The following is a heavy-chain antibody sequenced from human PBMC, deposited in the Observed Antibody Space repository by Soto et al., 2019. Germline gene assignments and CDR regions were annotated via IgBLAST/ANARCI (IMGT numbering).Heavy chain of an antibody. D-gene: IGHD3-22*01. V-gene: IGHV1-69*13. CDR2: IIPIFGTA. J-gene: IGHJ6*02. CDR3: TRDLDYYDSTNRRMYYYYYGMDV. CDR1: GGTFSSYA. Sequence: SVKVSCKASGGTFSSYAISWVRQAPGQGLEWMGGIIPIFGTANYAQKFQGRVTITADESTSTAYMELSSLRSEDTAVYYCTRDLDYYDSTNRRMYYYYYGMDVWGQGTTVTVSS.